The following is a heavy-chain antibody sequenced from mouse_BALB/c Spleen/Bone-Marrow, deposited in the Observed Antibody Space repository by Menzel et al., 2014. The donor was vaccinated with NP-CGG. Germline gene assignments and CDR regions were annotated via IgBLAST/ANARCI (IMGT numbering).Heavy chain of an antibody. J-gene: IGHJ3*01. CDR2: IHPSDSET. V-gene: IGHV1-74*01. CDR1: GYSFTNYW. D-gene: IGHD2-4*01. Sequence: VQLVESGAELVGPGASVKLSCKASGYSFTNYWMNWMKQRPGQGLEWIGMIHPSDSETRLNQKFKDKATLTVDKSSSTAYMQLSSPTSEDSAVYYCASDDYDGSWFAYWGQGTLVTVSA. CDR3: ASDDYDGSWFAY.